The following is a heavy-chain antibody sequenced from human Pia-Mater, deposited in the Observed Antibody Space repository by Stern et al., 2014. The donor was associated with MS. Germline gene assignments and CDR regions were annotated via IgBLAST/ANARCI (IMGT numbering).Heavy chain of an antibody. CDR2: IIPFFGTA. Sequence: VQLVESGAEVKKPGTSVKVSCKASGGTFNVYAMHWVRQAPGQGLEWVGGIIPFFGTANYAQNFQGRVTITADESTRTSSMQLSSLRYDDTAVYYCARDGRHTDNYGLDVWGQGTTVTVSS. CDR1: GGTFNVYA. CDR3: ARDGRHTDNYGLDV. J-gene: IGHJ6*02. V-gene: IGHV1-69*01. D-gene: IGHD3-9*01.